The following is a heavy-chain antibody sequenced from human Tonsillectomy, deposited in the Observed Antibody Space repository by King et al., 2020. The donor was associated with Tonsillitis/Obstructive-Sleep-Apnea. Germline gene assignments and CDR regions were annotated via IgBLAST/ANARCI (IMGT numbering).Heavy chain of an antibody. CDR2: IRPRDSDS. CDR3: ARLSNVDFWALTFDY. Sequence: LQLVQSGAEMKKAGESLKISCKGSGYRFANYWIVWVRQKPGKGLEWMGVIRPRDSDSKSRPSFQGQVTVSADKSISTAYLQWSSLKVSDSATYYCARLSNVDFWALTFDYWGQGTQVTVSS. V-gene: IGHV5-51*01. J-gene: IGHJ4*02. CDR1: GYRFANYW. D-gene: IGHD3/OR15-3a*01.